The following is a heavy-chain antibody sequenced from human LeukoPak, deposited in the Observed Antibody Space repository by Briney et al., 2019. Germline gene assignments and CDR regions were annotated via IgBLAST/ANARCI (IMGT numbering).Heavy chain of an antibody. CDR2: IYYSGNT. Sequence: PSDTLSLTCTVSGGSISSYYWSWIRQPPGKGLEWIGYIYYSGNTNYNPSLKSRVNISVDTSKNQFSLKLRSVTAADTAVYYCARSLLAARPDLVYWGQGTLVTVSS. CDR1: GGSISSYY. J-gene: IGHJ4*02. CDR3: ARSLLAARPDLVY. V-gene: IGHV4-59*01. D-gene: IGHD6-6*01.